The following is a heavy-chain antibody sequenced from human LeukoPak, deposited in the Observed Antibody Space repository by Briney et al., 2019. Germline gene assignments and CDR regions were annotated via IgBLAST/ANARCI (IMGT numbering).Heavy chain of an antibody. D-gene: IGHD3-9*01. CDR3: AREGYYDILTPRFWYFDP. CDR1: GYTFTSYG. Sequence: ASVKVSCKASGYTFTSYGISWVRQAPGQGLEWMGWISAYNGNTNYAQKLQGRVTMTTDTSTSTAYMELRSLRSDDTAVYYCAREGYYDILTPRFWYFDPWGRGTLVTVSS. V-gene: IGHV1-18*01. CDR2: ISAYNGNT. J-gene: IGHJ2*01.